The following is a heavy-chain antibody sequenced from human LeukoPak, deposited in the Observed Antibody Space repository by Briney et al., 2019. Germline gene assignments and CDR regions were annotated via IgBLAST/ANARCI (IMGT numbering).Heavy chain of an antibody. V-gene: IGHV3-21*01. CDR1: GFTFSSYS. J-gene: IGHJ6*03. Sequence: GGSLRLSCAASGFTFSSYSMNWVRQAPGKGLEWVSSISSSSSYIYYADSVKGRFTISRDNAKNSLYLQMNSLRAEDTAVYYCARDRGSSWYTTFYYYYYYMDVWGKGTTVTISS. CDR2: ISSSSSYI. D-gene: IGHD6-13*01. CDR3: ARDRGSSWYTTFYYYYYYMDV.